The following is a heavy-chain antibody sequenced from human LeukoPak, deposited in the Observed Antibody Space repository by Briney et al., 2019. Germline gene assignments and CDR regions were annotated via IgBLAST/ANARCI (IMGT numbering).Heavy chain of an antibody. J-gene: IGHJ3*02. CDR2: ITSSSTY. Sequence: PGGSLRLSCAASGFTLSNYNTHWVRQAPGKGLEWVSSITSSSTYYADSVKGRFTISRDNAKNSLYLQMNSLRAEDTAVYYCAKQRMTTTAFDIWGQGTMVTVSS. V-gene: IGHV3-21*01. D-gene: IGHD4-17*01. CDR3: AKQRMTTTAFDI. CDR1: GFTLSNYN.